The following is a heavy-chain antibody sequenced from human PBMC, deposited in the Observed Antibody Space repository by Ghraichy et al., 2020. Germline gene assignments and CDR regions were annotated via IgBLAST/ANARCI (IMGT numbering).Heavy chain of an antibody. J-gene: IGHJ4*02. CDR1: GFSFNNYW. D-gene: IGHD2-15*01. Sequence: GGSLRLSCAASGFSFNNYWMHWVRQAPGKGLVWVSRINSDGRGTIYADSVKGRFTISRDNARNTLYLQMNSLRAEDTAVYYCAREYCRGGRCFFGTGGSPFDNWGQGTLVTVSS. CDR3: AREYCRGGRCFFGTGGSPFDN. CDR2: INSDGRGT. V-gene: IGHV3-74*01.